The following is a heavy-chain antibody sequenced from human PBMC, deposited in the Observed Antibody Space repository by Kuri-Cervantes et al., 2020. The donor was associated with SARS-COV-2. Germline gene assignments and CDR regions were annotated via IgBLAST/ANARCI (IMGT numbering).Heavy chain of an antibody. CDR2: INPNSGGT. V-gene: IGHV1-2*02. Sequence: ASVKVSCKASGYTFTSYDINWVRQATGQGLEWMGWINPNSGGTNYAQKFQGRVTMTRDTSISTAYMELSRLRSDDTAVYYCARDPHDSSGYSRGFDYWGQGTLVTVSS. D-gene: IGHD3-22*01. CDR3: ARDPHDSSGYSRGFDY. CDR1: GYTFTSYD. J-gene: IGHJ4*02.